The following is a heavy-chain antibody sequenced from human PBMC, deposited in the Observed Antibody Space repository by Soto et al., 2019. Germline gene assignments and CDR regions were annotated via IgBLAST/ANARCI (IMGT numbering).Heavy chain of an antibody. CDR3: ARDLDGDSVFDS. D-gene: IGHD4-17*01. CDR2: ISTSGNRE. J-gene: IGHJ4*02. V-gene: IGHV3-11*01. CDR1: GFIFSDYY. Sequence: QVQLVESGGGLVKPGGSLRLSCAGSGFIFSDYYMSWIRQAPGKGLEWVSLISTSGNREEYAESVKGRFNIPRENAKITLYLQMHRLRVDDTAVYYCARDLDGDSVFDSWGQGTLVTVSS.